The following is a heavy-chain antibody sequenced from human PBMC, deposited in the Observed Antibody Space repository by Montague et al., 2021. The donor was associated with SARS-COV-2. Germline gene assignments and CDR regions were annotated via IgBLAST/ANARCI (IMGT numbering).Heavy chain of an antibody. V-gene: IGHV4-61*02. Sequence: TLSLTCTVSGGSISSGSYYWSWIPQPAGKGLEWIGRIYTSGSTNYNPSLKSRVTISVDTSKNQFSLKLTSVTAADTAVYYCARVGVGTMVRGVIPAYYYYGMDVWGQGTTVTVSS. CDR1: GGSISSGSYY. D-gene: IGHD3-10*01. CDR3: ARVGVGTMVRGVIPAYYYYGMDV. CDR2: IYTSGST. J-gene: IGHJ6*02.